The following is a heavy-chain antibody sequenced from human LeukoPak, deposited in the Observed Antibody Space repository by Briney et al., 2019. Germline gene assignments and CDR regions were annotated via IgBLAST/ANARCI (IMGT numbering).Heavy chain of an antibody. J-gene: IGHJ3*02. CDR3: ARDGSYYDSSGYSHDAFDI. CDR1: GYTFTSYG. V-gene: IGHV1-18*01. CDR2: ISAYNGNT. Sequence: ASVKVSCKASGYTFTSYGISWVRQAPGQGLEWMGWISAYNGNTNYAQKLQGRVTMTTDTSTSTAYMELRSLRSDDTAVYYCARDGSYYDSSGYSHDAFDIWGQGTMVTVSS. D-gene: IGHD3-22*01.